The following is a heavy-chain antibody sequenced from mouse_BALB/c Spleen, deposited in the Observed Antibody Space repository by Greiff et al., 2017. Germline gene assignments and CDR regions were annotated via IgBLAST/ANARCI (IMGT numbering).Heavy chain of an antibody. CDR3: NAEAYAMDY. Sequence: EVQLQQSGAELVRPGASVKLSCTASGFNIKDYYMHWVKQRPEQGLEWIGWIDPENGDTEYAPKFQGKATMTADTSSNTAYLQLSSLTSEDTAVYYCNAEAYAMDYWGQGTSVTVSS. CDR1: GFNIKDYY. CDR2: IDPENGDT. V-gene: IGHV14-4*02. J-gene: IGHJ4*01.